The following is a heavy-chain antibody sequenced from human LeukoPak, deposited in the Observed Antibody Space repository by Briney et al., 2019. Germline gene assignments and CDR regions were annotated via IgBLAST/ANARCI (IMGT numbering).Heavy chain of an antibody. D-gene: IGHD3-10*01. CDR3: ARNTPYGSGSSFDP. CDR1: GFTFSSYA. CDR2: ISGSGGST. J-gene: IGHJ5*02. Sequence: GGSLRLSCATSGFTFSSYAISWVRQAPRRGLEWVSAISGSGGSTYYADSVKGRFTISRDNSKNTLYLQMNSLRAEDTAVYYCARNTPYGSGSSFDPWGQGTLVTVSS. V-gene: IGHV3-23*01.